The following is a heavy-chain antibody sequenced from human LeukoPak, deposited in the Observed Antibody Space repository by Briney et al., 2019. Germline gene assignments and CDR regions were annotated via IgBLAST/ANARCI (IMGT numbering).Heavy chain of an antibody. V-gene: IGHV1-2*02. CDR1: GYTFTAYY. CDR2: INPNSGGT. Sequence: ASVKVSCKASGYTFTAYYMHWVRQAPGQGLEWVGWINPNSGGTNYAQKFQGRVTMTRDTSISTAYMELSRLRSDDTAVYYCARGIRDMAVSVPTPFYYWGQGSLVTVSS. CDR3: ARGIRDMAVSVPTPFYY. D-gene: IGHD6-19*01. J-gene: IGHJ4*02.